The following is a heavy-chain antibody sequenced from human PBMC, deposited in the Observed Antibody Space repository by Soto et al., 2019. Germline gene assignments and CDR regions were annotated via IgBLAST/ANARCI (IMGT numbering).Heavy chain of an antibody. Sequence: ASETLSLTCTVAGGSISSGGYYWSWIRQHPGKGLEWIGYIYYSGSTYYNPSLKSRVTISVDTSKNQFSLKLSSVTAADTAVYYCARENPAEQGGSIDYWGQGNLVTVSS. CDR2: IYYSGST. CDR1: GGSISSGGYY. V-gene: IGHV4-31*03. D-gene: IGHD3-16*01. CDR3: ARENPAEQGGSIDY. J-gene: IGHJ4*02.